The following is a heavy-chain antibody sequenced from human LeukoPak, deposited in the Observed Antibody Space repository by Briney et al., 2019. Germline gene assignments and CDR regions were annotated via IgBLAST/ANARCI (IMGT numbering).Heavy chain of an antibody. CDR1: GYTFTSYD. CDR3: ARRMPTYIRWYFDL. V-gene: IGHV1-8*01. J-gene: IGHJ2*01. CDR2: MNPNSGNT. Sequence: GASVKVSCKASGYTFTSYDINWVRQATGQGLEWMGWMNPNSGNTGYAQKFQGRVTMTRNTSISTAYMELSSLRAEDTAVYYCARRMPTYIRWYFDLWGRGTLVTVSS. D-gene: IGHD3-3*02.